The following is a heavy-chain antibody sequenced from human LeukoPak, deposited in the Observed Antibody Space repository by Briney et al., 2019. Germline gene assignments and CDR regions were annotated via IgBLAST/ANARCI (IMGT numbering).Heavy chain of an antibody. V-gene: IGHV3-23*01. D-gene: IGHD1-26*01. Sequence: GGSLRLSCAASGFTFSSYGMSWVSQAPGKGLEWVSAISGSGGSTYYADSVKGRFTISRDNSKNTLYLQMNSLRAEDTAVYYCAKEWAIVTYYIDYWGQGTLVTVSS. J-gene: IGHJ4*02. CDR1: GFTFSSYG. CDR2: ISGSGGST. CDR3: AKEWAIVTYYIDY.